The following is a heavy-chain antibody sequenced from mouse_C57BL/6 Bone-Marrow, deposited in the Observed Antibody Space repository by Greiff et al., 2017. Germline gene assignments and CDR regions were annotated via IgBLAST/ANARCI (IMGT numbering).Heavy chain of an antibody. CDR2: FYPGDGGT. J-gene: IGHJ1*03. V-gene: IGHV1-82*01. D-gene: IGHD1-1*01. Sequence: VQLQQSGPELVKPGASVKISCKASGYAFSSSWMNWVKQRPGKGLEWIGRFYPGDGGTNYNGKFKGKATLTADKSSSTAYMQLSSLTSEDSAVXFCARSANYYGGSYFVWYFDVWGTGTTVTVSS. CDR1: GYAFSSSW. CDR3: ARSANYYGGSYFVWYFDV.